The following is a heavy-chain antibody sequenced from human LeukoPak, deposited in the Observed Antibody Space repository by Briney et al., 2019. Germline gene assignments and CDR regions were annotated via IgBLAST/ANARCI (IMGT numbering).Heavy chain of an antibody. CDR2: IYYSGST. V-gene: IGHV4-31*03. CDR1: VGSISSGGYY. CDR3: ARGAARGEYRGGQTDAFDI. Sequence: SQSLSLTRTVSVGSISSGGYYWSSIRQHPGKGLGWVGYIYYSGSTYYNPSLKSRVTISVDTSKNQFSLKLSSVTAADTAVYYCARGAARGEYRGGQTDAFDIWGQGTMVTVSS. J-gene: IGHJ3*02. D-gene: IGHD6-25*01.